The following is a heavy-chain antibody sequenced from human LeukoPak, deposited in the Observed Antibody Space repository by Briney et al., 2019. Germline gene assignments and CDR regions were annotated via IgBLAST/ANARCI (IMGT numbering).Heavy chain of an antibody. J-gene: IGHJ4*02. D-gene: IGHD6-6*01. V-gene: IGHV3-48*01. Sequence: GGSLRLSCAASGFTFSSYSMNWVRQAPGKGLEWVSYISSSSSTIYYADSVKGRFTISRDNAKNSLYLQMNSLRGEDTAVYYCAREGITARPGGLDYWGQGTLVTVSS. CDR1: GFTFSSYS. CDR3: AREGITARPGGLDY. CDR2: ISSSSSTI.